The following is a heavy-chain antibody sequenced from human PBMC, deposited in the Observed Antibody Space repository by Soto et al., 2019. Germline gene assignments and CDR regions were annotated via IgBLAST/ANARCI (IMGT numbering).Heavy chain of an antibody. CDR2: IKSKTDGGTT. D-gene: IGHD3-22*01. V-gene: IGHV3-15*01. CDR3: TTAENYYDSSSFDY. Sequence: PGGSLRLSCVASGFTFNNAWMNWVRQAPGKGLEWVGRIKSKTDGGTTDCAALVKGRFTISRDDSKTTLYLQMNGLKTEDTAVYYCTTAENYYDSSSFDYWGQGTLVTVSS. J-gene: IGHJ4*02. CDR1: GFTFNNAW.